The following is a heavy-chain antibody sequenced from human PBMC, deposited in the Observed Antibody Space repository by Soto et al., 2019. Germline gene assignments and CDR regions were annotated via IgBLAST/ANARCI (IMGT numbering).Heavy chain of an antibody. CDR3: ARDLRYCSSTSCYSMFDY. CDR1: GFTFSDHY. D-gene: IGHD2-2*02. Sequence: EVQLVESGGGLVQPGGSLRLSCAASGFTFSDHYMDWVRQAPGKGLEWVCRTRNKANSYTTEYAASVKGRFTISRDDSKNSLYLQMNSLKTEDTAVYYCARDLRYCSSTSCYSMFDYWGQGTLVTVSS. CDR2: TRNKANSYTT. V-gene: IGHV3-72*01. J-gene: IGHJ4*02.